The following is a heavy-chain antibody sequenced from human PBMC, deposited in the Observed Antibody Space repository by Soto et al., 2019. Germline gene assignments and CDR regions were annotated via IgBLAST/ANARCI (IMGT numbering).Heavy chain of an antibody. V-gene: IGHV3-66*01. CDR3: ARDSAPHYYDSSGPYYFDY. J-gene: IGHJ4*02. Sequence: GGSLRLSCAASGFTVSSNYMNWVRQAPGKGLEWVSVIYSGGSTYYADSVKGRFTISRDNSKNTLYLQMNSLRAEDTAVYYCARDSAPHYYDSSGPYYFDYWGQGTLVTVS. CDR1: GFTVSSNY. CDR2: IYSGGST. D-gene: IGHD3-22*01.